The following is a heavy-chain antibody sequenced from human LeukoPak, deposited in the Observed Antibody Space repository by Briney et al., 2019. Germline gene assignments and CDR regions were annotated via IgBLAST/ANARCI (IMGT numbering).Heavy chain of an antibody. Sequence: GGSLRLSCVGSGFTFNIYPMTWVRQAPGKGLEWVSAIGGRGGSTYYADSVKGRFTISRDNSKNTVYLQMNSLRADDTAVYYCAKEGGAWGQGTLVSVSS. CDR1: GFTFNIYP. J-gene: IGHJ5*02. D-gene: IGHD3-16*01. CDR2: IGGRGGST. V-gene: IGHV3-23*01. CDR3: AKEGGA.